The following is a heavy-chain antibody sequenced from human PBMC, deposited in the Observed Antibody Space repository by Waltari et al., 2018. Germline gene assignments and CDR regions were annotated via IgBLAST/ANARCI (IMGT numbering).Heavy chain of an antibody. D-gene: IGHD6-13*01. Sequence: QVQLVESGGGVVQPGRSLRLSCAASGFTLSSYAMHWFRQAPGKGLEWVAVISYDGSNKYYADSVKGRFTISRDNSKNTLYLQMSSLRAEDTAVYYCARDSRVAAAFDYWGQGTLVTVSS. V-gene: IGHV3-30-3*01. CDR3: ARDSRVAAAFDY. CDR2: ISYDGSNK. CDR1: GFTLSSYA. J-gene: IGHJ4*02.